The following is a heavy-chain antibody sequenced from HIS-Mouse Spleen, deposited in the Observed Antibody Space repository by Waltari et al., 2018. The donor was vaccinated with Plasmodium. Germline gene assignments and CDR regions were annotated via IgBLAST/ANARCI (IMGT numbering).Heavy chain of an antibody. CDR3: ASSWYWYFDL. V-gene: IGHV3-7*01. J-gene: IGHJ2*01. CDR1: GFTFSRYW. Sequence: EVQLVESGGGLVQPGGSLRLSCAASGFTFSRYWMIWVGQAPGKGLEWVANIKQDGSEKYYVDSVKGRFTISRDNAKNSLYLQMNSLRAEDTAVYYCASSWYWYFDLWGRGTLVTVSS. CDR2: IKQDGSEK. D-gene: IGHD6-13*01.